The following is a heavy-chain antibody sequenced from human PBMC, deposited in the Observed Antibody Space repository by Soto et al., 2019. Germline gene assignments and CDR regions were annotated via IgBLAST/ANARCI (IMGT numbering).Heavy chain of an antibody. CDR3: ARRYSSAFDI. Sequence: PSETLSLTCTVSGGSISSYYWSWIRQPPGKGLEWIGYIYYSGSTNYNPSLKSRVTISVDTSKNQFSLKLSSVTAADTAVYYCARRYSSAFDIWGQATMVTVS. CDR1: GGSISSYY. V-gene: IGHV4-59*08. CDR2: IYYSGST. D-gene: IGHD6-13*01. J-gene: IGHJ3*02.